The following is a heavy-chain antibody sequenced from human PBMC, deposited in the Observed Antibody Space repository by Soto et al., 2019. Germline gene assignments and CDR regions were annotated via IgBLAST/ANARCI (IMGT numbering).Heavy chain of an antibody. CDR1: GGSLSSYY. CDR3: AREGAGLRSFLY. Sequence: SETLSLTCIVPGGSLSSYYWSWIRQPPGKGLEWIGYISYSGSTDYNPSLKSRVTISVDTSKNQFSLKLSSVTAADTAVYYCAREGAGLRSFLYWGQGTLVTVS. D-gene: IGHD4-17*01. J-gene: IGHJ4*02. CDR2: ISYSGST. V-gene: IGHV4-59*01.